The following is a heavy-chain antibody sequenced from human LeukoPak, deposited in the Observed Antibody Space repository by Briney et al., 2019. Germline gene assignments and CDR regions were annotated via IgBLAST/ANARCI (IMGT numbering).Heavy chain of an antibody. CDR3: ATSLSIRGVITWFDP. J-gene: IGHJ5*02. CDR2: IYYSGST. D-gene: IGHD3-10*01. CDR1: GGSVNNITYY. V-gene: IGHV4-39*01. Sequence: SETLSLTCAVSGGSVNNITYYWDWIRQPPGKGLEWIGTIYYSGSTHYNPSLKSRVTISIDTSKNQFSLKLSSVTAADTAVYYCATSLSIRGVITWFDPWGQGTLVTVSS.